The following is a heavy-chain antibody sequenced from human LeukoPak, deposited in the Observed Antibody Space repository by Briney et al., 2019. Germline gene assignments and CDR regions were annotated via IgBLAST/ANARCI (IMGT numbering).Heavy chain of an antibody. CDR3: VKSGGYGLIDY. D-gene: IGHD1-26*01. V-gene: IGHV4-34*01. J-gene: IGHJ4*02. Sequence: SETLSLTCAVYGGSFSGYYWSWIRQPPGKGLEWIGEINQSGSTNYNPSLKSRVTISIDTSKNQFSLRLNSVTAADTAMYFCVKSGGYGLIDYWGQGTLVTVSS. CDR1: GGSFSGYY. CDR2: INQSGST.